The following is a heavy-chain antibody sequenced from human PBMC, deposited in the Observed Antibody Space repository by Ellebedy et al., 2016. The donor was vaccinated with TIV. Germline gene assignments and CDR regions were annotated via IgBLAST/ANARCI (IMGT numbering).Heavy chain of an antibody. CDR1: GYTFSDYY. CDR3: ARGREGYFDL. V-gene: IGHV1-2*02. J-gene: IGHJ2*01. CDR2: ISPNRGGT. Sequence: AASVKVSCKSSGYTFSDYYIHWVRQAPGQGLEWMGWISPNRGGTKYAQNFQGRVTMTWDTSISTVYMELSRLRSGDTAVYYCARGREGYFDLWGRGTLVTVSS.